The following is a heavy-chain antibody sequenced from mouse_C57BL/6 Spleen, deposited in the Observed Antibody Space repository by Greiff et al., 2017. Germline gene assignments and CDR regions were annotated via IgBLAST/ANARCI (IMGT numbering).Heavy chain of an antibody. CDR3: ARRDYSNYEDY. CDR2: IYPRDGST. D-gene: IGHD2-5*01. Sequence: QVQLKESGPELVKPGASVKLSCKASGYTFTSYDINWVKQRPGQGLEWIGWIYPRDGSTKYNEKFKGKATLTVDTSSSTAYMELHSLTSEDSAVYFCARRDYSNYEDYWGQGTTLTVSS. V-gene: IGHV1-85*01. J-gene: IGHJ2*01. CDR1: GYTFTSYD.